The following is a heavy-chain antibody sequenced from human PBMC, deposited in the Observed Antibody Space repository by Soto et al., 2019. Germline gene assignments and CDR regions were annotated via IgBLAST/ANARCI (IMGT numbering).Heavy chain of an antibody. V-gene: IGHV4-39*01. J-gene: IGHJ4*02. CDR2: MFYGVST. CDR3: ARLPSRHLVDY. Sequence: SETLSLTCTVSGASISVHSYYWTWIRQPPGKGLEWIGSMFYGVSTYYNPSLKSRVTVSVDTSKNQFSLNLRSVTAADTAVYYCARLPSRHLVDYWGQGTLVTVSS. CDR1: GASISVHSYY. D-gene: IGHD3-3*02.